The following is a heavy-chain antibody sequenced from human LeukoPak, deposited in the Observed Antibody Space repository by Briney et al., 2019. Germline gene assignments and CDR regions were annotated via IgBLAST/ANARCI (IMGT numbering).Heavy chain of an antibody. J-gene: IGHJ4*02. CDR1: GFTFSGYW. D-gene: IGHD5-18*01. V-gene: IGHV3-7*04. Sequence: HSGGSLRLSCAASGFTFSGYWMSWVRQAPGKGLEWVANIKQDGSEKYYVDSVKGRFTISRDNAKNSLYLQMNSLRAEDTAVYYCARGDVDTAEFDYWGQGTLVAVSS. CDR2: IKQDGSEK. CDR3: ARGDVDTAEFDY.